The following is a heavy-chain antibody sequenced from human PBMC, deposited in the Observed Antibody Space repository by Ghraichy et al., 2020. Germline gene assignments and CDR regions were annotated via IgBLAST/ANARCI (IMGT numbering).Heavy chain of an antibody. CDR1: GYTLTELS. CDR2: FDPEDGET. J-gene: IGHJ2*01. D-gene: IGHD3-22*01. Sequence: ASVKVSCKVSGYTLTELSMHWVRQAPGKGLEWMGGFDPEDGETIYAQKFQGRVTMTEDTSTDTAYMELSSLRSEDTAVYYCATPYYYDSSGYYYWYFDLWGRGTLVTVSS. CDR3: ATPYYYDSSGYYYWYFDL. V-gene: IGHV1-24*01.